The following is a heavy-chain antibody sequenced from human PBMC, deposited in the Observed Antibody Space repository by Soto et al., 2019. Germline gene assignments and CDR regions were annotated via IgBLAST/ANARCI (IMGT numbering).Heavy chain of an antibody. J-gene: IGHJ6*02. CDR2: INHSGIS. CDR1: GGSFSGYY. Sequence: SETLSLTCTVYGGSFSGYYWSWIRQPPGKGLEWIGEINHSGISNYNPSLKSRVTISVDTSKNQISLKLSPVTAADTDVYYCARGGYYYYGMDVWGQGTTVTV. V-gene: IGHV4-34*01. CDR3: ARGGYYYYGMDV.